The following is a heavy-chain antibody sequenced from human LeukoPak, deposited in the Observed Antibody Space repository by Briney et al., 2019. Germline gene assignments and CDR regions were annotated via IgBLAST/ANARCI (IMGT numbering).Heavy chain of an antibody. V-gene: IGHV3-74*01. CDR2: IDRDGITT. D-gene: IGHD4/OR15-4a*01. Sequence: PGGSLRLSCTASTRYFTNYWMHWIRQVPGRGLAWVARIDRDGITTDYADSVKGRFTISRDNAKNSLYLQMNSLRAEDTAVYYCARRAGAYSHPYDYWGQGTLVTVSS. CDR3: ARRAGAYSHPYDY. J-gene: IGHJ4*02. CDR1: TRYFTNYW.